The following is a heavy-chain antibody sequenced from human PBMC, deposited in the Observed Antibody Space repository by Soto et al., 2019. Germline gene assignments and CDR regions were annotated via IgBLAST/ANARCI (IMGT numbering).Heavy chain of an antibody. D-gene: IGHD3-10*01. Sequence: GGSLRLSCAASGFTFSSYSMNWVRQAPGKGLEWVSSISSSSSYIYYADSVKGRFTISRDNAKNSLYLQMNSLRAEDTAVYYCARDGYYGSGSFGDAFDIWGQGTMVTVSS. CDR1: GFTFSSYS. J-gene: IGHJ3*02. CDR2: ISSSSSYI. V-gene: IGHV3-21*01. CDR3: ARDGYYGSGSFGDAFDI.